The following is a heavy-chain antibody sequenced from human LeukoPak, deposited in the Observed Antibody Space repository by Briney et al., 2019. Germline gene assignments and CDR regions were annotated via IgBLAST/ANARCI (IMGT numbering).Heavy chain of an antibody. J-gene: IGHJ4*02. V-gene: IGHV3-23*01. Sequence: GGSLRLSCAASGFTFSSYAMSWVRQAPGKGLEWVSDINGSGGSTYYADSVKGRVTISRDNAKNSLYLQMNSLRAEDTAVYYCARVFGAGYSDYWGQGTLVTVSS. CDR1: GFTFSSYA. CDR3: ARVFGAGYSDY. D-gene: IGHD4/OR15-4a*01. CDR2: INGSGGST.